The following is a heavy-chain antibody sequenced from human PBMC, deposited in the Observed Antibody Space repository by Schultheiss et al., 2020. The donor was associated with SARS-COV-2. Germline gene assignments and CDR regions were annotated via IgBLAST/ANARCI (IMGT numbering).Heavy chain of an antibody. CDR3: ARGSPSSMIRTDAFDI. CDR2: ISYDGSNK. Sequence: GGSLRLSCAASGFTFSSYAMSWVRQAPGKGLEWVAVISYDGSNKYYADSVKGRFTISRDNSKNTLYLQMNSLRAEDTAVYYCARGSPSSMIRTDAFDIWGQGTMVTVSS. J-gene: IGHJ3*02. D-gene: IGHD3-16*01. V-gene: IGHV3-30*07. CDR1: GFTFSSYA.